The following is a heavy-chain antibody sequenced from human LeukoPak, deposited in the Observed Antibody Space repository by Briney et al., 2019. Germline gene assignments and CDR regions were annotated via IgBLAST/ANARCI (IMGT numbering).Heavy chain of an antibody. J-gene: IGHJ4*02. V-gene: IGHV3-21*01. CDR2: ISSSSSYI. Sequence: GGSLRLSCAASGFTFSSYSMNWVRQAPGKGLEWVSSISSSSSYIYYADSVKGRFTISRDNAKNSLYLQMNSLRAEDTAVYYCARGQPGVAAAGNLDYWGQGTLVTVSS. CDR1: GFTFSSYS. CDR3: ARGQPGVAAAGNLDY. D-gene: IGHD6-13*01.